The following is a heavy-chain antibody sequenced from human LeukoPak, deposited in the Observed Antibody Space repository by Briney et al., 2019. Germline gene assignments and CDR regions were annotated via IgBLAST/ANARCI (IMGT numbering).Heavy chain of an antibody. J-gene: IGHJ5*02. CDR1: GFTFSSYA. V-gene: IGHV3-30-3*01. Sequence: PGGSLRLSCAASGFTFSSYAMHWVRQAPGKGLEWLAVISYDGSNKYYADSVKGRFTISRDNSKNTLYLQMNSLRAEDTAVYYCARERYDSSGYYEGFDPWGQGTLVTVSS. CDR2: ISYDGSNK. D-gene: IGHD3-22*01. CDR3: ARERYDSSGYYEGFDP.